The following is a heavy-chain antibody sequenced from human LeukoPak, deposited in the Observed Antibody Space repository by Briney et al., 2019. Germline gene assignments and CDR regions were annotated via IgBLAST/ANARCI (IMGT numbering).Heavy chain of an antibody. CDR3: VRVVREEAGPAD. CDR2: IRSEGIST. J-gene: IGHJ4*02. Sequence: GGSLRLSCAASGFMFSSYWMHWVRQAPGKGLVWISRIRSEGISTDYADSVRGRFTISRDNAKNTLYLQMNSLRAEDAGVYYCVRVVREEAGPADWGQGTLVTVSS. V-gene: IGHV3-74*01. CDR1: GFMFSSYW. D-gene: IGHD6-13*01.